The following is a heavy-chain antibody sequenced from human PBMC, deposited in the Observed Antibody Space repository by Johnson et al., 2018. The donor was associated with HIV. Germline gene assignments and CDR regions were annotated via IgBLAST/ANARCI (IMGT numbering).Heavy chain of an antibody. Sequence: VQLVESGGGLVQPGGSLRLSCAASGFTFSTYAIHWVRQAPGKGLEWVSGINWNGGSTGYADSVKGRFTISRDNAKNSLYLQMNSLRAEDTALYYCARREGTTGTFSAFDIWGQGTMFTVSS. CDR1: GFTFSTYA. J-gene: IGHJ3*02. CDR3: ARREGTTGTFSAFDI. D-gene: IGHD1-1*01. V-gene: IGHV3-20*04. CDR2: INWNGGST.